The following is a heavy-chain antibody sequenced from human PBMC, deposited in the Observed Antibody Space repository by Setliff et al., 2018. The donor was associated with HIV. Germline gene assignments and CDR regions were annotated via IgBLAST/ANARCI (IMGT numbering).Heavy chain of an antibody. CDR1: GYTFTSYG. V-gene: IGHV1-18*01. D-gene: IGHD1-26*01. J-gene: IGHJ4*02. CDR2: ISAYNGDT. CDR3: GRDRGWDRRYFDY. Sequence: ASVKVSCKASGYTFTSYGISWVRQAPGQGLEWMGWISAYNGDTNYAQKFQGRVTMTRDKSTRTAYMELRSLRSEDTAVYYCGRDRGWDRRYFDYWGQGTLVTVSS.